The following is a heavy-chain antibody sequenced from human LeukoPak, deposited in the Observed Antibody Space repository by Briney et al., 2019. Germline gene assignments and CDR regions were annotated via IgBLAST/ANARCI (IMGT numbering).Heavy chain of an antibody. CDR1: GGSISSYY. Sequence: SETLSLTCTVSGGSISSYYWSWIRQPPGKGLEWIGYIYYSGSTNYNPSLKSRVTISVDKSKNQFSLKLSSVTAADTAVYYCARDLVEMATAAFDIWGQGTMVTVSS. J-gene: IGHJ3*02. CDR3: ARDLVEMATAAFDI. D-gene: IGHD5-24*01. V-gene: IGHV4-59*12. CDR2: IYYSGST.